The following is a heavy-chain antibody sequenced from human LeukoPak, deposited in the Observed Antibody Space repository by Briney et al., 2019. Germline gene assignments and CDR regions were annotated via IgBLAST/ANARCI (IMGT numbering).Heavy chain of an antibody. D-gene: IGHD3-3*01. CDR2: LYCDADK. Sequence: SGPTLVQPTQTLRLTCTFSGFSLSTRGVGVGWIRQPSGKALEWLALLYCDADKRYNPSLKSMLTPTKDTSKNQLVHTYTTIDPVDTAPYYCAQGEYYDFWSGYSYYFDYWGQGNLVTASS. V-gene: IGHV2-5*02. CDR1: GFSLSTRGVG. J-gene: IGHJ4*02. CDR3: AQGEYYDFWSGYSYYFDY.